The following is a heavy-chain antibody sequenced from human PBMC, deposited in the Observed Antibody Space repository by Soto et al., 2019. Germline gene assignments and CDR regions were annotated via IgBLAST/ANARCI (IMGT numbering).Heavy chain of an antibody. D-gene: IGHD3-9*01. CDR2: INDRGSI. V-gene: IGHV4-34*01. CDR3: ARESHDILTGPPWVWYFDL. CDR1: GGSFSGYY. Sequence: QVQLQQWGAGPLRPLETLSLTCGVSGGSFSGYYWAWIRQSPGKGLEWIGEINDRGSINYNPSLNSRFSISVDTSKNHYSLNLRSVTAADTAVYYCARESHDILTGPPWVWYFDLWGRGTLVTVSS. J-gene: IGHJ2*01.